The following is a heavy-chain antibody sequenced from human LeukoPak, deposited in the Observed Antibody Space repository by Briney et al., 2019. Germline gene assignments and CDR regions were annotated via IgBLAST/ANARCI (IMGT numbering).Heavy chain of an antibody. V-gene: IGHV3-30*04. D-gene: IGHD3-3*01. CDR1: GFTFSSYA. CDR2: ISYDGSNK. CDR3: ASGGVFGVVTFGDAFDI. Sequence: GGSLRLSCAASGFTFSSYAMHWVRQAPGKGLAWVAVISYDGSNKYYADSVKGRFTISRDNSKNTLYLQMNSLRAEDTAVYYCASGGVFGVVTFGDAFDIWGQGTMVTVSS. J-gene: IGHJ3*02.